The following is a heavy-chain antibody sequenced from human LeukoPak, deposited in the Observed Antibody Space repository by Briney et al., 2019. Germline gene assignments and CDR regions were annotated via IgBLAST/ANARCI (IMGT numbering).Heavy chain of an antibody. CDR1: GYTLTELS. J-gene: IGHJ4*02. D-gene: IGHD1-26*01. Sequence: ASVKVSCKVSGYTLTELSMHWVRQAPGKGLEWMGGFDPEDGETIYAQKFQGRVTMTEDTSTDTAYMELSSLRSEDTAVYYCATAPQDIVGATLGLDYCGQGTLVTVSS. CDR3: ATAPQDIVGATLGLDY. V-gene: IGHV1-24*01. CDR2: FDPEDGET.